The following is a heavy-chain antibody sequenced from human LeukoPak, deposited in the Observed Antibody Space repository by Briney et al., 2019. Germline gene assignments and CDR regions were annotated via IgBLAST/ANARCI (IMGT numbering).Heavy chain of an antibody. CDR2: ISYDGSNK. CDR3: ARGLVGAKGNFDY. CDR1: GFTFSSYG. J-gene: IGHJ4*02. V-gene: IGHV3-30*03. Sequence: GGSPRLSCAASGFTFSSYGMHWVRQAPGKGLEWVAVISYDGSNKYYADSVKGRFTISRDNSKNTLYLQMNSLRAEDTAVYYCARGLVGAKGNFDYWGQGTLVTVSS. D-gene: IGHD1-26*01.